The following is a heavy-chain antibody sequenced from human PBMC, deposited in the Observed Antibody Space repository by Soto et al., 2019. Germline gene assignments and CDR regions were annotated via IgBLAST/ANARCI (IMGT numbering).Heavy chain of an antibody. CDR2: IYYSGST. CDR1: GGSISSDY. J-gene: IGHJ3*01. V-gene: IGHV4-59*01. CDR3: ARVWGGALAT. Sequence: SETLSLTCTVSGGSISSDYWSWIRQPPGKGLEWIGYIYYSGSTNYNPSLKSRVTISVDTSKNQFSLKLSSVTAADTAGDYCARVWGGALATWGQGTMVTVSS. D-gene: IGHD3-10*01.